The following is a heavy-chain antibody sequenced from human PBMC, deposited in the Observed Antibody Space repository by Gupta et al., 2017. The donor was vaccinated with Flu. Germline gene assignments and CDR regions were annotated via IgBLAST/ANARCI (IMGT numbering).Heavy chain of an antibody. CDR1: GFTFSSYS. CDR3: ARDRGDYDILTGYFHYYYGMDV. Sequence: EVQLVESGGGLVKPGGSLRLSCAASGFTFSSYSMNWVRQAPGKGLEWVSSISSSSSYIYYADSVKGRFTISRDNAKNSLYLQMNSLRAEDTAVYYCARDRGDYDILTGYFHYYYGMDVWGQGTTVTVSS. J-gene: IGHJ6*02. V-gene: IGHV3-21*01. CDR2: ISSSSSYI. D-gene: IGHD3-9*01.